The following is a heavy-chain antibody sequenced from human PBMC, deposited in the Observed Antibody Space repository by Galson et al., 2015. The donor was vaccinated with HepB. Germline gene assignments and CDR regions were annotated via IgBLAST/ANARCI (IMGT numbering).Heavy chain of an antibody. J-gene: IGHJ4*02. CDR2: IGAYNGAT. Sequence: SVKVSCKASGYTFNKYYVTWVRQAPGQGLELVGWIGAYNGATKYAQKVQGRLTMTTDTPTSTAYMELRDLRSDDTAVYYCARGSDSSSTFTDGSYSDFWGQGTLVTVSS. D-gene: IGHD2-15*01. CDR3: ARGSDSSSTFTDGSYSDF. CDR1: GYTFNKYY. V-gene: IGHV1-18*01.